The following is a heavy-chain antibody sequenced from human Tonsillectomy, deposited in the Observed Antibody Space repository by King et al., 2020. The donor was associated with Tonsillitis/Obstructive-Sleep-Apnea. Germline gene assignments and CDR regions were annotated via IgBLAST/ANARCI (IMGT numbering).Heavy chain of an antibody. CDR2: IYSGGST. D-gene: IGHD3-10*01. J-gene: IGHJ4*02. CDR3: ARSQRLRWSGRYFPTPFEY. Sequence: VQLVESGGGLVQPGGSLRLSCAASGFTVSSNYMSWVRQAPGKGLEWVSVIYSGGSTYYADSVKGRFTISRDNSKNTLYLQMNSLRAEDTAVYYCARSQRLRWSGRYFPTPFEYRGQGTLVPGPS. CDR1: GFTVSSNY. V-gene: IGHV3-66*01.